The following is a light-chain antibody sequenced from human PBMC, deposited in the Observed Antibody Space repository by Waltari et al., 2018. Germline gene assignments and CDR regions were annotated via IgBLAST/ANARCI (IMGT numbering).Light chain of an antibody. CDR2: KAS. J-gene: IGKJ2*01. V-gene: IGKV1-5*03. CDR1: QSIDRW. Sequence: DIQMTQTPSTPAGSVGDMVTITCRASQSIDRWLALYQQKPGKAPKLLIYKASNLENGVPSRFSGSGSGTEFTLTISSLQPDDFATYYCQQYNSYSTFGQGTKLEI. CDR3: QQYNSYST.